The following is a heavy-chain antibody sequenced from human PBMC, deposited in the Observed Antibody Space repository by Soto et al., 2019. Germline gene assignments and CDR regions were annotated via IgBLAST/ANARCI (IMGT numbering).Heavy chain of an antibody. Sequence: PSETLSLTCTVSGGSISSGGYYWSWIRQHPGKGLEWFGYIFHCGRTYYNPSLKIRVSISVDTSKNQFSLNLNSVTAADTAVYYCARWVEVSLDYFDSWGQGIPVTSPQ. CDR3: ARWVEVSLDYFDS. D-gene: IGHD2-15*01. J-gene: IGHJ4*02. CDR1: GGSISSGGYY. CDR2: IFHCGRT. V-gene: IGHV4-31*03.